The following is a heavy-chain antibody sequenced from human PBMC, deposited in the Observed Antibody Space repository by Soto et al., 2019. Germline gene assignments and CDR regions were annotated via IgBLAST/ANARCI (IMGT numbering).Heavy chain of an antibody. CDR3: ARRYHIVVAPT. J-gene: IGHJ4*02. Sequence: AETLCFTCFVSDASFSDSNYAWVGIRQPPGEGLKWIGSFYYEGRTYYSASLKSRATISVDTSKNHFSLMLTSVTAADTAVYYCARRYHIVVAPTWGQGTLVTVSS. V-gene: IGHV4-39*02. CDR2: FYYEGRT. CDR1: DASFSDSNYA. D-gene: IGHD2-21*01.